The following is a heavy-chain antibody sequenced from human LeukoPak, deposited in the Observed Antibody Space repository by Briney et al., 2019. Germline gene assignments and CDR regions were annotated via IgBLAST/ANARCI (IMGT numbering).Heavy chain of an antibody. Sequence: PSETLSLTCSVSGGSISSYYWSWIRQPPGKGLEWIGYIYDSGSANYNPSLKSRLTISVDTSKNQFSLKLSSVTAADTAVYYCARGAFSGYGDFGFDYWGQGTLVTAS. J-gene: IGHJ4*02. CDR2: IYDSGSA. D-gene: IGHD4-17*01. CDR3: ARGAFSGYGDFGFDY. CDR1: GGSISSYY. V-gene: IGHV4-59*01.